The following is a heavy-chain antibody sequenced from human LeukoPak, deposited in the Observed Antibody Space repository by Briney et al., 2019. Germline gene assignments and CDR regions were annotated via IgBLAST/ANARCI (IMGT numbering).Heavy chain of an antibody. Sequence: SETLSLTCTVSRGSISSYYWSWIRQPAGKGLEWIGRIYPSGSTNSNPSLKSRVTMSLDTSKNQFSLKLSSVTAADTAVYYCARDYYDSGSYFNVYWFDPWGLGTLVTVSS. J-gene: IGHJ5*02. CDR1: RGSISSYY. CDR2: IYPSGST. D-gene: IGHD3-10*01. V-gene: IGHV4-4*07. CDR3: ARDYYDSGSYFNVYWFDP.